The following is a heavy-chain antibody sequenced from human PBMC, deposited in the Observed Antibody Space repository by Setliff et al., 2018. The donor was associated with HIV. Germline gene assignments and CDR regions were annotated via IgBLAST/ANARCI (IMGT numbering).Heavy chain of an antibody. CDR2: IIPIFGTL. D-gene: IGHD1-26*01. CDR3: ARGHSSGPTYSGSYGAFDI. J-gene: IGHJ3*02. CDR1: GGTFSRYG. Sequence: KVSCKASGGTFSRYGISWVRQAPGQGLEWMGGIIPIFGTLNYAQKFQGRVTITTDGSTSTAYMDLSSLRSEDTALYYCARGHSSGPTYSGSYGAFDIWGQGTMVTVSS. V-gene: IGHV1-69*05.